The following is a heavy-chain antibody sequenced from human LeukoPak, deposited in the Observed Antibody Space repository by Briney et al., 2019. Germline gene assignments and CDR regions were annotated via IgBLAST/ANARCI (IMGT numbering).Heavy chain of an antibody. CDR2: IYYSGST. Sequence: SETLSLTCTVSGGSISSSSYYWGWIRQPPGKGLEWIGSIYYSGSTYYNPSLKSRVTISVDTSKNQFSLKLSSVTAADTAVYYCARLRITMVRGVISYILPTPYGMDVWGQGTTVTVSS. D-gene: IGHD3-10*01. CDR3: ARLRITMVRGVISYILPTPYGMDV. CDR1: GGSISSSSYY. J-gene: IGHJ6*02. V-gene: IGHV4-39*07.